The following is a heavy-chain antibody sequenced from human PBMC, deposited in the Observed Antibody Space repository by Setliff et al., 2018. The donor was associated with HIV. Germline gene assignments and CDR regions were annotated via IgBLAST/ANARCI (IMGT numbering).Heavy chain of an antibody. J-gene: IGHJ4*02. CDR3: ARDLIGFSYYDSSGYFDY. CDR1: GYTFTNFG. V-gene: IGHV1-18*01. D-gene: IGHD3-22*01. Sequence: ASVKVSCKASGYTFTNFGISWVRQAPGQGLEWMGWISAYNGNTNYAQKLQGRVTMTTDTSTSTAYMELRSLRSDDTAVYYCARDLIGFSYYDSSGYFDYWGQGTLVTVSS. CDR2: ISAYNGNT.